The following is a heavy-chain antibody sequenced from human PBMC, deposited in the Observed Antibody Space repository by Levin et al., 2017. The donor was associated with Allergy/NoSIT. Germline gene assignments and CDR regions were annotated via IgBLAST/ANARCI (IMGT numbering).Heavy chain of an antibody. J-gene: IGHJ4*02. V-gene: IGHV4-31*03. CDR2: IYYSGST. D-gene: IGHD2-2*03. CDR1: GGSISGGGYH. CDR3: AREDGSTFDV. Sequence: SETLSLTSTVSGGSISGGGYHWTWIRQHPEKGLEWIGYIYYSGSTFYNPSLKSRLMISVDTSKNQFSLNVSSVTAADTAVYYCAREDGSTFDVWGQGALVTVAS.